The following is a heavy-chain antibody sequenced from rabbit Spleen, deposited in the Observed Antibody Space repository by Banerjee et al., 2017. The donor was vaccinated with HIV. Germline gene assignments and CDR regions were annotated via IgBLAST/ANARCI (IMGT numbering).Heavy chain of an antibody. J-gene: IGHJ4*01. CDR2: INGGT. CDR1: GIDFSSYYY. D-gene: IGHD2-1*01. V-gene: IGHV1S40*01. Sequence: QSLEESGGDLVKPGASLTLTCTASGIDFSSYYYMCWVRQAPGKGLEWIGCINGGTYYANWAKGRFTISKPSSTTVTLQMTSLTAADTATYFCAKNGGMLDYGLWGPGTLVTVS. CDR3: AKNGGMLDYGL.